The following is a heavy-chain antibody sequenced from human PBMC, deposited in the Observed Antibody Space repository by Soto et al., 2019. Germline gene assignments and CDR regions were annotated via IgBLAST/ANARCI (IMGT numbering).Heavy chain of an antibody. CDR2: ISYDGSNK. D-gene: IGHD5-18*01. Sequence: QPGGSLRLSCAASGFTFSSYAMHWVRQAPGKGLEWVAVISYDGSNKYYADSVKGRFTISRDNSKNTLYLQMNSLRAEDTAVYYCARDGSWIQLWAYFDYWGQGTLVTVSS. CDR1: GFTFSSYA. CDR3: ARDGSWIQLWAYFDY. V-gene: IGHV3-30-3*01. J-gene: IGHJ4*02.